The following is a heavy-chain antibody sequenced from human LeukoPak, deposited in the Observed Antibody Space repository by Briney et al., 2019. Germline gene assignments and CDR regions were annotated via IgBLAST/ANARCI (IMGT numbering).Heavy chain of an antibody. CDR3: AGGSSWYRGIDY. V-gene: IGHV3-64*01. CDR2: ISTNGGST. Sequence: GGSLRLSCAASGFTFSSYAMYWVRQAPGKGLEYVSAISTNGGSTYYANSVKGRFTISRDNSKNTLYLQMGSLRAEDMAVYYCAGGSSWYRGIDYWGHGTLVTVSS. J-gene: IGHJ4*01. CDR1: GFTFSSYA. D-gene: IGHD6-13*01.